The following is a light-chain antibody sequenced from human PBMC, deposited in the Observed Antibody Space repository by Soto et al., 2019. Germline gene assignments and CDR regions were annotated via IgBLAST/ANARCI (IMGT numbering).Light chain of an antibody. CDR1: QSVRSPY. CDR2: GVV. Sequence: EIVLTQSPGTLSVSPGERATLSCRASQSVRSPYLGWFQQKPGQAPRLLIHGVVSRATGIPDRFSGSGSGADFTLTISRLEPEDFAVYYCQQYGTLPWTFGQGTKVDIK. CDR3: QQYGTLPWT. V-gene: IGKV3-20*01. J-gene: IGKJ1*01.